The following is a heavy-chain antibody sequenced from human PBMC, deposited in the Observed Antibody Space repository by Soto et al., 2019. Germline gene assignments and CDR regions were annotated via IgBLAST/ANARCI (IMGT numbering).Heavy chain of an antibody. Sequence: PEGSLRLSCAPSGFSYSNICMSWVRQAPGKGLNWVANIKQAGSHKFYVNSVNARFTVSRDNAKSSLYLQMSNLRAQDPAVYYWASGSSSYGSSAYSFDYWGQGSRVTVAS. V-gene: IGHV3-7*01. CDR3: ASGSSSYGSSAYSFDY. CDR1: GFSYSNIC. J-gene: IGHJ4*02. D-gene: IGHD3-22*01. CDR2: IKQAGSHK.